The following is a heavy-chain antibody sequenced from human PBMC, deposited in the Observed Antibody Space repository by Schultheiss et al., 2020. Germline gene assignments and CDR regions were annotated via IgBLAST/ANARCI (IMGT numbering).Heavy chain of an antibody. J-gene: IGHJ4*02. Sequence: GGSLRLSCAASGFTFSSYSMNWVRQAPGKGLEWVSSISSSSSYIYYADSVKGRFTISRDNSKNTLYLQMNSLRAEDTAVYYCAKDPPAPGRYFDYWGQGTLVTVSS. CDR1: GFTFSSYS. CDR2: ISSSSSYI. CDR3: AKDPPAPGRYFDY. V-gene: IGHV3-21*04.